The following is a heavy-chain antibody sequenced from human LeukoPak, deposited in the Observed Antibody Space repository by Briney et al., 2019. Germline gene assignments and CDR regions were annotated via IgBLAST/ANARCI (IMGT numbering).Heavy chain of an antibody. V-gene: IGHV4-34*01. CDR2: INHSGST. Sequence: PSETLSLTCAVYGGSFSGYYWSWIRQPPGKGLEWIGEINHSGSTNYNPSLKSRVTISVDTSKNQFSLKLSSVTAADTAVYYCADSYDSSGYDYWGQGTLATVSS. CDR1: GGSFSGYY. J-gene: IGHJ4*02. D-gene: IGHD3-22*01. CDR3: ADSYDSSGYDY.